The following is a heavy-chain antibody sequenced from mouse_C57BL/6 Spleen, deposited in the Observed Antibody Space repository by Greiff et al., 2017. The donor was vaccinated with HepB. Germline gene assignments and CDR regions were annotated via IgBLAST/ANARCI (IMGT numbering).Heavy chain of an antibody. V-gene: IGHV5-4*01. CDR2: ISDGGSYT. J-gene: IGHJ4*01. CDR3: ARERDYAMDY. Sequence: EVHLVESGGGLVKPGGSLKLSCAASAFTFSSYAMSWVRQTPEKRLEWVATISDGGSYTYYPDNVKGRFTISRDNAKNNLYLQMSHLKSEDTAMYYCARERDYAMDYWGQGTSVTVSS. CDR1: AFTFSSYA.